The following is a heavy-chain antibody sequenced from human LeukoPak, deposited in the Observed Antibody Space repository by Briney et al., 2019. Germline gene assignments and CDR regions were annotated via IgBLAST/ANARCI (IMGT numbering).Heavy chain of an antibody. D-gene: IGHD2-8*01. Sequence: PSETLSLTCTVSGGSISSYYWSWIRQPPGKGLEWIGYIYYSGSTYYNPSLKSRVTISVDTSKNQFSLKLSSVTAADTAVYYCARAALMVYAGFDPWGQGTLVTVSS. CDR2: IYYSGST. CDR1: GGSISSYY. CDR3: ARAALMVYAGFDP. V-gene: IGHV4-59*01. J-gene: IGHJ5*02.